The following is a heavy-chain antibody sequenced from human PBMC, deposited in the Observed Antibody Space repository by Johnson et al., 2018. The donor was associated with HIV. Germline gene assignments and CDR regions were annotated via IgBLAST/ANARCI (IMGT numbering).Heavy chain of an antibody. J-gene: IGHJ3*02. CDR2: INWNGDST. Sequence: VQLVESGGGVVQPGGSLRLSCAASGFTFDDYGVSWVRQAPGKGLEWVSGINWNGDSTDYADSVKGRFTISSDNAKNSLFLQMNSLRAEDTALYYCARVSDDYGGNPAAWGAFDIWGQGTMVTVSS. CDR1: GFTFDDYG. CDR3: ARVSDDYGGNPAAWGAFDI. D-gene: IGHD4-23*01. V-gene: IGHV3-20*04.